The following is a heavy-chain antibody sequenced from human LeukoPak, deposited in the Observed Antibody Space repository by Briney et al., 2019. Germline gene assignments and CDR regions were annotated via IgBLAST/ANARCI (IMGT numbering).Heavy chain of an antibody. CDR3: ASQAGWSYYGSGSYNY. CDR2: INHSGST. D-gene: IGHD3-10*01. V-gene: IGHV4-34*01. Sequence: SETLSLTCAVYGGSFSGYYWSWIRQPPGKGLEWIGEINHSGSTNYNPSLKSRVTISVDTSKNQFSLKLSSVTAAHTAVYYCASQAGWSYYGSGSYNYWGQGTLVTVSS. CDR1: GGSFSGYY. J-gene: IGHJ4*02.